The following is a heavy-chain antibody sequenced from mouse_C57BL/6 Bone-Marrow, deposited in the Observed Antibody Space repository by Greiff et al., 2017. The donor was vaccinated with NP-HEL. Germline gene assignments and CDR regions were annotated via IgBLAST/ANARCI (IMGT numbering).Heavy chain of an antibody. Sequence: QVQLQQSGAELVKPGTSVKVSCKASGYAFTNYLIEWVKQSPGQGLEWIGVINPGSGGTNYNEKFKGKATLTADKSSSTAYMQLSSLTSEDSAVYFCARDWAFAYWGQGTLVTVSA. CDR3: ARDWAFAY. V-gene: IGHV1-54*01. CDR2: INPGSGGT. CDR1: GYAFTNYL. D-gene: IGHD4-1*01. J-gene: IGHJ3*01.